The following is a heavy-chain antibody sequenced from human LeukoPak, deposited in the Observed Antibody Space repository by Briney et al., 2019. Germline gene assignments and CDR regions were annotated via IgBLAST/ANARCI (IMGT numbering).Heavy chain of an antibody. Sequence: SVKLSCKASGYTFTSDGISWVRQAPGQGLEWRGWISAYNGNTNYAQKLQGRVTMTTDTSTSTAYMELRSLRSDDTAVYYCARDWYCSGGSCYSLIYNYYYGMDVWGQGTTVTVSS. V-gene: IGHV1-18*01. CDR2: ISAYNGNT. D-gene: IGHD2-15*01. J-gene: IGHJ6*02. CDR1: GYTFTSDG. CDR3: ARDWYCSGGSCYSLIYNYYYGMDV.